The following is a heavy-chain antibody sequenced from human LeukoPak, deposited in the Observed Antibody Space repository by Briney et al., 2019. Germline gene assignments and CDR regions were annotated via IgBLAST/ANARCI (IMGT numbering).Heavy chain of an antibody. CDR3: VKGQAAAGLIYYYYGMDV. J-gene: IGHJ6*02. D-gene: IGHD6-13*01. CDR2: ISSNGGST. V-gene: IGHV3-64D*06. CDR1: GFTFSSYA. Sequence: AGGSLRLSCSASGFTFSSYAMHWVRQAPGKGLEYVSVISSNGGSTYYADSVKGRFTISRDNSKNTLYLQMSSLRAEDTAVYYCVKGQAAAGLIYYYYGMDVWGQGTTVTVSS.